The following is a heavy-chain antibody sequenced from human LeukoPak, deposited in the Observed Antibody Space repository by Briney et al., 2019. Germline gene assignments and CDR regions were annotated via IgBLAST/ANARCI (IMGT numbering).Heavy chain of an antibody. CDR1: AGSISSYY. J-gene: IGHJ4*02. Sequence: PSETLSLTCTVSAGSISSYYWSWIRQPPGKGLEWIGYIYYSGSTSYNPSLKSRVSISADTSKNQFSLNLSSVTAADTAVYYCARHGGGGSTWYGLFDDWGQGTLITVSS. CDR3: ARHGGGGSTWYGLFDD. V-gene: IGHV4-59*08. CDR2: IYYSGST. D-gene: IGHD6-13*01.